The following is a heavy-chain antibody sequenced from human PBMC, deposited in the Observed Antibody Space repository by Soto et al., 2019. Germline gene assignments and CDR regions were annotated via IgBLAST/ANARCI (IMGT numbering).Heavy chain of an antibody. D-gene: IGHD3-10*01. J-gene: IGHJ4*02. CDR1: GFRFSDHY. CDR2: ISGDGTTT. CDR3: ASDPYYYASGF. V-gene: IGHV3-11*01. Sequence: PGGSLRLSCAASGFRFSDHYMTWIRQAPGKGLEWVSKISGDGTTTYYADSVKGRLTVSRVNAENSVYLQMNSLRAEDTAVYYCASDPYYYASGFWGQGTLVTVSS.